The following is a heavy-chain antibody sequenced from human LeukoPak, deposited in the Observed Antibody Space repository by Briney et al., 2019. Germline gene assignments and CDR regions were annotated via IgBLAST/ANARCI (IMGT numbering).Heavy chain of an antibody. J-gene: IGHJ4*02. CDR1: GGSFSGYY. CDR3: ASRTGSGSYWINFDY. D-gene: IGHD3-10*01. V-gene: IGHV4-34*01. CDR2: INHSGST. Sequence: SETLSLTCAVYGGSFSGYYWSWIRQPPGKGLEWIGEINHSGSTNYNPSLKSRVTISVDTSKNQFSLKLSSVTAADTAVYYCASRTGSGSYWINFDYWGQGTLVTVSS.